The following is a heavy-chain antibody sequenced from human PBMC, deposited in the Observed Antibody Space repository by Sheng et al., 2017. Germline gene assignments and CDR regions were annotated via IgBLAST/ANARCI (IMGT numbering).Heavy chain of an antibody. V-gene: IGHV4-39*07. CDR1: GGSISGIYL. CDR2: SIPVGAP. CDR3: ARDRSNSRTSDY. Sequence: QLQLQESGPGLVKPSETLSLTCTVSGGSISGIYLWAGSASPQGRGWSGLGISIPVGAPTTNPSLESRVTIXVDTSKNQFSLMLRSVTATDTAVYYCARDRSNSRTSDYWGQGTLVTVSS. D-gene: IGHD7-27*01. J-gene: IGHJ4*02.